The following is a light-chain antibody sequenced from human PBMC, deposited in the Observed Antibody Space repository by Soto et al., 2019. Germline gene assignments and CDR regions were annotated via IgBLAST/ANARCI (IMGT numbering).Light chain of an antibody. CDR1: SSDVGSYNH. CDR2: DGS. Sequence: QSVLTQPASVSGSPGQSITISCTGTSSDVGSYNHVSWYQHHPGKAPKLLIYDGSNRPSGISNRFSGSKSDNTASLTISGLQPEDEADYYCSSYTTSNTRQIVFGTGTKVTVL. J-gene: IGLJ1*01. V-gene: IGLV2-14*02. CDR3: SSYTTSNTRQIV.